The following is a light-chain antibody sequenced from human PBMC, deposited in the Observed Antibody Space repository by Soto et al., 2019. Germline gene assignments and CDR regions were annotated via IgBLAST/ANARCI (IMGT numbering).Light chain of an antibody. V-gene: IGKV1-5*03. CDR3: QQYNDNWT. Sequence: DIPMTQSPSTLSASVGDRVTITCRASQSISTWLAGYQQKPGKAPKLLIYKASTLQSGVPSRFSGSGSGTVFTLAISSLQADYSATYYCQQYNDNWTFGQGTKVEIK. CDR2: KAS. CDR1: QSISTW. J-gene: IGKJ1*01.